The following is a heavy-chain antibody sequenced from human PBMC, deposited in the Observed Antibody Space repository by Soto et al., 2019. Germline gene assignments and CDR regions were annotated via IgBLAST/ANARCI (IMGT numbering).Heavy chain of an antibody. J-gene: IGHJ5*02. CDR1: GGSISSSSYY. Sequence: SETLSLTCTVSGGSISSSSYYWGWIRQPPGKGLEWIGSIYYSGSTYYNPSLKSRVTISVDTSKNQFSLKLSSVTAADTAVYYCARLAPFLGGDYVWFDPWGQGTLVTVSS. CDR2: IYYSGST. CDR3: ARLAPFLGGDYVWFDP. V-gene: IGHV4-39*01. D-gene: IGHD4-17*01.